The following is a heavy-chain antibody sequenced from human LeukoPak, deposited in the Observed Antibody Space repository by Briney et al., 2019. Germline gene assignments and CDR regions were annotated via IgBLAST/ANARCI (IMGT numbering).Heavy chain of an antibody. CDR2: ISTYSGRT. Sequence: ASVKVSCKASGYTFNTSLITWVRQAPGEGLEWMGWISTYSGRTQDVQMFQGRATMTTDTSTNTAYMDLRSLRSDDTAVYYCARGEPILDYWGQGTLVTVSS. CDR3: ARGEPILDY. V-gene: IGHV1-18*01. CDR1: GYTFNTSL. J-gene: IGHJ4*02. D-gene: IGHD1-26*01.